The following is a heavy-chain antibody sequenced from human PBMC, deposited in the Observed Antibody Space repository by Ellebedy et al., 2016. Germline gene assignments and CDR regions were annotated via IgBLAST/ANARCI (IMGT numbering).Heavy chain of an antibody. J-gene: IGHJ4*02. CDR1: GGSFSGYY. V-gene: IGHV4-34*01. CDR2: INHSGST. Sequence: SETLSLTXAVYGGSFSGYYWSWIRQPPGKGLEWIGEINHSGSTNYNPSLKSRVTISVDTSKNQFSLKLSSVTAADTAVYYCARELYDSSGYYFDYWGQGTLVTVSS. D-gene: IGHD3-22*01. CDR3: ARELYDSSGYYFDY.